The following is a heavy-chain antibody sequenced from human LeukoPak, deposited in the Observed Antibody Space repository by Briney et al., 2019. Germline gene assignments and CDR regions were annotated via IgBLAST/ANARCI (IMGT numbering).Heavy chain of an antibody. J-gene: IGHJ6*04. D-gene: IGHD1-14*01. CDR3: ARHRGYNRTGMDV. CDR2: ISSSGSYI. V-gene: IGHV3-21*01. CDR1: GFTFSSYS. Sequence: PGGSLRLSCAAPGFTFSSYSMNWVRQAPGKGLEWVSSISSSGSYIYYADSVKGRFTISRDNAKNSLYLQMNSLRAEDTAVYYCARHRGYNRTGMDVWGKGTTVTVSS.